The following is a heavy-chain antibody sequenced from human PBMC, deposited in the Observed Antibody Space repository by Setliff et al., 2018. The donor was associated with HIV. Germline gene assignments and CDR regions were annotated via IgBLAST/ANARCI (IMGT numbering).Heavy chain of an antibody. CDR1: GGSISSSSDY. Sequence: SETLSLTCSVSGGSISSSSDYWGWIRQPPGKGLEWIGSIYYSGSIYYNPSLKSRVTMSVDTSKNQFSLKLTSVTAADTGTYYCARAPSSYSGSFGWFDPWGQGTLVTVSS. CDR3: ARAPSSYSGSFGWFDP. V-gene: IGHV4-39*07. CDR2: IYYSGSI. D-gene: IGHD1-26*01. J-gene: IGHJ5*02.